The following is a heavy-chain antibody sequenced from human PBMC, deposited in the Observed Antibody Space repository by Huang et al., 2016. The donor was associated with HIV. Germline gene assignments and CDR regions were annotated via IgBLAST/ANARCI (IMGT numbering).Heavy chain of an antibody. D-gene: IGHD6-19*01. Sequence: EVQLVESGGGLVKPGGSLRLSCAASGFTFSNAWMSWVRQGLGKGLECVGRIKSKTDGGTTDYAAPVKGRFTISRDDSKNTLYLQMNSLKTEDTAVYYCTTESESSGWTMDHDAFDIWGQGTMVTVSS. CDR3: TTESESSGWTMDHDAFDI. J-gene: IGHJ3*02. CDR1: GFTFSNAW. CDR2: IKSKTDGGTT. V-gene: IGHV3-15*01.